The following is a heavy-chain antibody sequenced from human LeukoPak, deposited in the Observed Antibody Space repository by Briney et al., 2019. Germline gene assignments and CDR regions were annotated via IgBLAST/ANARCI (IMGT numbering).Heavy chain of an antibody. CDR1: GFTFRTYW. V-gene: IGHV3-7*01. Sequence: GGSLRLSCTASGFTFRTYWMSWVRQAPGKGLEWVASLNQDGSGRHYSDSVKGRFTISRDNAKNSVSLQMNSLRVEDTALYYCTREDRVGGSLDAWGQGTLVTVSS. D-gene: IGHD1-26*01. J-gene: IGHJ5*02. CDR3: TREDRVGGSLDA. CDR2: LNQDGSGR.